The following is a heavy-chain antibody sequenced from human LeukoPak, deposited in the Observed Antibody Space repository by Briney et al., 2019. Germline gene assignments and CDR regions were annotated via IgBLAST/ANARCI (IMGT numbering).Heavy chain of an antibody. Sequence: SQTLSLTCTVSGDSVSSGDDHWSWIRQPPGKGLEWIGYIRYGGSTYYNPSLKSRVIISVDMSKNQFSLSLNSLSAADSAVYYCARAAAVTNSWYYFDYWGQGTLVTVSS. D-gene: IGHD6-13*01. J-gene: IGHJ4*02. CDR3: ARAAAVTNSWYYFDY. CDR2: IRYGGST. CDR1: GDSVSSGDDH. V-gene: IGHV4-30-4*01.